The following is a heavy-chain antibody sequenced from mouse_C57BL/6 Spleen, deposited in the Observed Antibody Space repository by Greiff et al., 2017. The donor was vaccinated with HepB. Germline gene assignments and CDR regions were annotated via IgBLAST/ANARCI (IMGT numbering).Heavy chain of an antibody. V-gene: IGHV3-6*01. Sequence: EVKLLESGPGLVKPSQSLSLTCSVTGYSITSGYYWNWIRQFPGNKLEWMGYISYDGSNNYNPSLKNRISITRDTSKNQFFLKLNSVTTEDTATYYCARVYSYYDYMDYWGQGTSVTVSS. CDR2: ISYDGSN. D-gene: IGHD2-4*01. CDR1: GYSITSGYY. CDR3: ARVYSYYDYMDY. J-gene: IGHJ4*01.